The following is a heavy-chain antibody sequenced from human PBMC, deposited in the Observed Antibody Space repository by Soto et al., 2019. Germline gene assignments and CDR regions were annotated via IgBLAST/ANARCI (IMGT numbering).Heavy chain of an antibody. D-gene: IGHD2-2*03. Sequence: QVQLVQSGAEVKKPGSSVKVSCKASGGTFSSYAISWVRQAPGQGLEWMGGIIPIFGTADYVQKFQGRVTITADEYTSTASMSLSSLRSDDTAVYYCVSNKMGIDYFSGMEVWGQGTTVTVSS. J-gene: IGHJ6*02. CDR1: GGTFSSYA. V-gene: IGHV1-69*12. CDR3: VSNKMGIDYFSGMEV. CDR2: IIPIFGTA.